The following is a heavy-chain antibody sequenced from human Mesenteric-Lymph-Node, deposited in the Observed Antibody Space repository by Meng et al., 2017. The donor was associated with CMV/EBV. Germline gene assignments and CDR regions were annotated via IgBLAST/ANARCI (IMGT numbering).Heavy chain of an antibody. V-gene: IGHV3-23*01. Sequence: SGFTFSSYGMSWVRQAPGKGLEWVSVITGSGGTTYYADSVKGRFTISRDNSKNSLYLQMNSLRAEDTAVYYCAKDPRRGIAAFFDSWGQGTLVTVSS. D-gene: IGHD6-13*01. CDR3: AKDPRRGIAAFFDS. J-gene: IGHJ4*02. CDR1: GFTFSSYG. CDR2: ITGSGGTT.